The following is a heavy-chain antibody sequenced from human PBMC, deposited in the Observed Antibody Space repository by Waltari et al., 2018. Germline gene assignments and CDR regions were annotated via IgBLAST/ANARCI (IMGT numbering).Heavy chain of an antibody. Sequence: QVQLQESGPGLVKPSETLSLTCTVSGGSISSYYWSWIRQPPGKGLEWIGYIYYSGSTNYNPSLKIRVTISVDTSKNQFSLKLSSVTAADTAVYYCARGATSKDPIDYWGQGTLVTVSS. V-gene: IGHV4-59*01. D-gene: IGHD2-2*01. CDR2: IYYSGST. CDR1: GGSISSYY. J-gene: IGHJ4*02. CDR3: ARGATSKDPIDY.